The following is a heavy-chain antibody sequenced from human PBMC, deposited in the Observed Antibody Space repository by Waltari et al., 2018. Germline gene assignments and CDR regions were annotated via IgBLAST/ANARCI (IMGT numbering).Heavy chain of an antibody. Sequence: QVQLQESGPGLVKPSGTLPLPCCVLRCSPSNINLWNWIRQAPVKGLEWLGEIHRTGSSNYNPSLKSRLTMSVDKSNSQVSMKLKSLTAADTAVYYCATSSFVAVLDSWGQGTLVTVSS. CDR1: RCSPSNINL. V-gene: IGHV4-4*02. CDR3: ATSSFVAVLDS. J-gene: IGHJ4*02. D-gene: IGHD6-19*01. CDR2: IHRTGSS.